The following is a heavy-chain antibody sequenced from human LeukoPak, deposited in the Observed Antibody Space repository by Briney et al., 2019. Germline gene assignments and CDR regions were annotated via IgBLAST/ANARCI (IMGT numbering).Heavy chain of an antibody. CDR2: TSSSDAGT. CDR1: GFTLSSYA. J-gene: IGHJ4*02. V-gene: IGHV3-23*01. CDR3: AKSGYNRFDY. D-gene: IGHD5-24*01. Sequence: GGSLRLSCAASGFTLSSYAMSWVRQAPGKGLEWVSATSSSDAGTYYAASVRGRFTVSRDNSKNTLYLQMNSLRAEDAAVYYCAKSGYNRFDYWGQGTLVTVSS.